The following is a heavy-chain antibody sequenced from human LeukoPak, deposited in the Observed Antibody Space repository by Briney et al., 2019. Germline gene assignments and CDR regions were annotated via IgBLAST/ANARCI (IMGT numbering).Heavy chain of an antibody. J-gene: IGHJ4*02. D-gene: IGHD6-19*01. V-gene: IGHV1-2*02. CDR3: ARDPESIAVALDY. CDR2: INPNSGGT. CDR1: GYTFTGYY. Sequence: GTSVKVSCKASGYTFTGYYMHWVRQAPGQGLEWMGWINPNSGGTNYAQKFQGRVTMTRDTSISTAHMELSRLRSDDTAVYYCARDPESIAVALDYWGQGTLVTVSS.